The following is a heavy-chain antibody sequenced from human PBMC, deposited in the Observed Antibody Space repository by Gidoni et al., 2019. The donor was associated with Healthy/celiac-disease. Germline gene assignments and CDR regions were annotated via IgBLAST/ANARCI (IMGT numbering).Heavy chain of an antibody. CDR2: ISGSGGST. CDR1: GFTFSSYA. D-gene: IGHD6-13*01. J-gene: IGHJ4*02. Sequence: EVQLVESGGGLVQPGGSLRLSCAAPGFTFSSYALRWVRQAPGKGLEWVSAISGSGGSTYYADSVKGRFTISRDNSKNTLYLQMNSLRAEDTAVYYCAKDRASIAAAGTGSYYFDYWGQGTLVTVSS. CDR3: AKDRASIAAAGTGSYYFDY. V-gene: IGHV3-23*04.